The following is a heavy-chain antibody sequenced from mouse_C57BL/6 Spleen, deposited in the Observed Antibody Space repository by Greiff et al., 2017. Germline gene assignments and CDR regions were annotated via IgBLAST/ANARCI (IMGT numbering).Heavy chain of an antibody. V-gene: IGHV1-61*01. Sequence: QVQLQQPGAELVRPGSSVKLSCKASGYTFTSYWMDWVKQRPGQGLEWIGNIYPSDSETHYNQKFKDKATLTVDKSSSTAYMQLSSLTSEDSAVYYCASRYGNYWYFDGWGTGTTVTVSS. CDR2: IYPSDSET. CDR1: GYTFTSYW. J-gene: IGHJ1*03. CDR3: ASRYGNYWYFDG. D-gene: IGHD2-1*01.